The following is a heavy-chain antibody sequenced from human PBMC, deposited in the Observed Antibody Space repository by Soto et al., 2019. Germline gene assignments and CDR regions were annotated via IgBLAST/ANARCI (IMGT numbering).Heavy chain of an antibody. J-gene: IGHJ4*02. D-gene: IGHD2-15*01. CDR3: ARDKGYCSDTSCPDFDY. CDR2: VIPNLGVT. CDR1: GYTFTSYD. V-gene: IGHV1-69*04. Sequence: SVKVSCKASGYTFTSYDINWVRQATGQGLEWMGRVIPNLGVTNYAKKFQGRFTIVVDTSTSTAYMELNSLRYEDTAVYYCARDKGYCSDTSCPDFDYWGQGTLVTVSS.